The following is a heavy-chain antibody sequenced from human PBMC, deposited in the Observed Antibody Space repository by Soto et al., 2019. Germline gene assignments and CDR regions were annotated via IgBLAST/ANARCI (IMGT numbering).Heavy chain of an antibody. V-gene: IGHV4-39*01. Sequence: QLQLQESGPGLVKPSETLSLTCTVSGGSISSSSYYWGWIRQPPGKGLEWIGSIYYSGSTYYNPSLKSRITISVYTSRNQFSLKLSSVTAADTAVYYFARRIAAAGTGFDYWGQGTLVTVSS. D-gene: IGHD6-13*01. CDR2: IYYSGST. CDR1: GGSISSSSYY. J-gene: IGHJ4*02. CDR3: ARRIAAAGTGFDY.